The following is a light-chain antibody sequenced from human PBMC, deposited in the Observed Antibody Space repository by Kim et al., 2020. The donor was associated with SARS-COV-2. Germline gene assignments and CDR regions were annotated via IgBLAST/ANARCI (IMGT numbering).Light chain of an antibody. V-gene: IGLV1-51*01. CDR3: GTWDSSLSVPV. CDR1: SSNIGQNY. CDR2: DNY. J-gene: IGLJ3*02. Sequence: QSVLTQPPSVSAAPGQKVTISCSGSSSNIGQNYVSWYQQLPGTAPKLLIYDNYRRPSGIPDRFSGSKSGTSATLGITGLQTGDEADYYCGTWDSSLSVPVFGGGTKLTVL.